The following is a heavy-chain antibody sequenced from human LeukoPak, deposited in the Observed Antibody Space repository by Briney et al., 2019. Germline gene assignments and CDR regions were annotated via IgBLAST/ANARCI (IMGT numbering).Heavy chain of an antibody. Sequence: GGSLRLSCAASGFTFSDYYMSWIRQAPGKGLEWVSYISSSGSTIYYADSVNGRFTISRDNGKNSAYLQMKSLRAEDTGVYYCARRLVVLMGYVSSPPSNFFDYWGQGTLVTVSS. V-gene: IGHV3-11*01. D-gene: IGHD2-8*01. J-gene: IGHJ4*02. CDR2: ISSSGSTI. CDR3: ARRLVVLMGYVSSPPSNFFDY. CDR1: GFTFSDYY.